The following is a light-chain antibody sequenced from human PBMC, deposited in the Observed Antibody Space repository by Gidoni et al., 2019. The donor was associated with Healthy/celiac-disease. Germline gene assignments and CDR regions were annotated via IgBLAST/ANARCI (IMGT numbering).Light chain of an antibody. Sequence: IVMTQSPATLSVSPGERATLSCRASQSVSSNLAWYQQKPGQAPRLLIYGASTRATGVPARFSGSGSGTEFTLTISSLQPEDFAVYYCQQYNNWPLTFGGXTKVEIK. J-gene: IGKJ4*01. CDR2: GAS. CDR3: QQYNNWPLT. CDR1: QSVSSN. V-gene: IGKV3-15*01.